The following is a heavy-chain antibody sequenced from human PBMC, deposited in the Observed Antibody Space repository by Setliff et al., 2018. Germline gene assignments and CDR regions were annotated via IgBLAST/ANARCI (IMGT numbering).Heavy chain of an antibody. Sequence: PGGSLRLSCVASGFTFSNYEMNWVRQAPGKGLEWVSYISSSSSTIYYADSVKGRFTISRDNAEDSLYLQMNSLRADDTALYYCARDNHGGAHDHWGQGSLVTVSS. V-gene: IGHV3-48*03. J-gene: IGHJ4*02. D-gene: IGHD2-21*01. CDR1: GFTFSNYE. CDR3: ARDNHGGAHDH. CDR2: ISSSSSTI.